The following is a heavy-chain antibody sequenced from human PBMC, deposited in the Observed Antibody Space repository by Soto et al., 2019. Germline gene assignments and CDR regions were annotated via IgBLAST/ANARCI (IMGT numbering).Heavy chain of an antibody. V-gene: IGHV3-23*01. D-gene: IGHD6-19*01. J-gene: IGHJ4*02. Sequence: EVQLLESGGGLVQPGGSLRLSCAASGFTFSSYAMSWVRQAPGKGLEWVSVISGSGGSTYYADSVKGRFTISRDNSKNTLYLQMNSLSAADTAVYYCARRTSGWYLDYWGQGTLVTVSS. CDR1: GFTFSSYA. CDR2: ISGSGGST. CDR3: ARRTSGWYLDY.